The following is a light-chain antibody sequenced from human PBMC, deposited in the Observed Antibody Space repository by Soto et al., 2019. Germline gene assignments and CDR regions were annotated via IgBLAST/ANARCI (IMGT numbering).Light chain of an antibody. CDR1: QSFNKNY. V-gene: IGKV3-20*01. J-gene: IGKJ4*01. CDR3: QQYCSSVT. Sequence: EIGLPQSPCSLSLSPGERATLSCRASQSFNKNYIAWYQHRPGQAPRVLIDGASTSATGTPDRCSGSGSGTAFPLSNTSLDPAASALYYWQQYCSSVTFGGGTNVE. CDR2: GAS.